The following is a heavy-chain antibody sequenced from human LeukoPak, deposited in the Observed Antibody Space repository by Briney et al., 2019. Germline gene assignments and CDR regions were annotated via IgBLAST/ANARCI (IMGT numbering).Heavy chain of an antibody. D-gene: IGHD3-22*01. CDR1: GGTFSSYA. J-gene: IGHJ5*02. CDR2: TIPIFVTA. CDR3: ATLYYDSSGYTTGWFDP. Sequence: SVKVSCKPSGGTFSSYAISWVRPAPGQGLWWMGGTIPIFVTANYAQKFQGSVTITADKSPSTAYMELSSLTSEDTAVYYCATLYYDSSGYTTGWFDPWGQGTLVTVSS. V-gene: IGHV1-69*06.